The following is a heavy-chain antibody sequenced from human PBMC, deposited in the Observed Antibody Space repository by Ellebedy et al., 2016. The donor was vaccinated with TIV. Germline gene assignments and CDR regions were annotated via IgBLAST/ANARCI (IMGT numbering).Heavy chain of an antibody. Sequence: SETLSLTCTVSGGSIISRYWSWIRQPPGKGLEWIGYVYYSGSTNYNPSLQSRVTISIDTSMNHFSLNLRSVIAADTAVYYCARGGSYGDYVPYYFYMDVWGKGTTVTVSS. CDR1: GGSIISRY. CDR3: ARGGSYGDYVPYYFYMDV. J-gene: IGHJ6*03. D-gene: IGHD4-17*01. V-gene: IGHV4-59*11. CDR2: VYYSGST.